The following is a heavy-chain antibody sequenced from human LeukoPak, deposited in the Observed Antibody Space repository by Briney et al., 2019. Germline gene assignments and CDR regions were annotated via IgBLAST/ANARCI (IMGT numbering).Heavy chain of an antibody. CDR1: GYTFTGYY. Sequence: GASVKVSCKASGYTFTGYYMHWVRQAPGQGLEWMGWINPNGGGTNYAQKFQGRVTMTRDTSISTAYMELSRLRSDDTAVYYCARVRPKGVPCARGGYYYGMDVWGQGTTVTVSS. CDR3: ARVRPKGVPCARGGYYYGMDV. J-gene: IGHJ6*02. CDR2: INPNGGGT. D-gene: IGHD3-10*01. V-gene: IGHV1-2*02.